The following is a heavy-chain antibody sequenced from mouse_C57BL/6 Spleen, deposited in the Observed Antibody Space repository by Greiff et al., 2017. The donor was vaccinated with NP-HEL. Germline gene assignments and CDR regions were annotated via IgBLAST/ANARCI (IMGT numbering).Heavy chain of an antibody. CDR3: ARQLRLGYYAMDY. CDR1: GYSITSGYY. J-gene: IGHJ4*01. CDR2: ISYDGSN. V-gene: IGHV3-6*01. Sequence: DVKLQESGPGLVKPSQSLSLTCSVTGYSITSGYYWNWIRQFPGNKLEWMGYISYDGSNNYNPSLKNRISITRDTSKNQFFLKLNSVTTEDTATYYCARQLRLGYYAMDYWGQGTSVTVSS. D-gene: IGHD3-2*02.